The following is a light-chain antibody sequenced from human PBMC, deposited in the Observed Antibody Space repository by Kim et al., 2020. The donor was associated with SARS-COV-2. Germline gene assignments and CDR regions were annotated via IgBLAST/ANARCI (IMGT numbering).Light chain of an antibody. CDR1: QTIRDH. CDR2: AAS. Sequence: DIHMTQSPSSLSTSVGDRVTITCRASQTIRDHLNWYQQKRGKAPKLLIYAASSLQSGVPSRFSGSGSGTDFMLTISNLQPEDFATYFCQQSYNTPYTFGQGTKVDIK. CDR3: QQSYNTPYT. J-gene: IGKJ2*01. V-gene: IGKV1-39*01.